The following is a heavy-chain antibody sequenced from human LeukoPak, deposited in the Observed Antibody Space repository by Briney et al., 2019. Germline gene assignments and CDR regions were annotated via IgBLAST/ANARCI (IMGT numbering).Heavy chain of an antibody. J-gene: IGHJ4*02. CDR3: ARSGRYYDFWSGYYPYFDY. Sequence: SETLSLTCAVYGGSFSGYYWSWIRQPPGKGLEWIGYIYYSGSTNYNPSLKSRVTISVDTSKNQFSLKLSSVTAADTAVYYCARSGRYYDFWSGYYPYFDYWGQGTLVTVSS. CDR2: IYYSGST. CDR1: GGSFSGYY. D-gene: IGHD3-3*01. V-gene: IGHV4-59*01.